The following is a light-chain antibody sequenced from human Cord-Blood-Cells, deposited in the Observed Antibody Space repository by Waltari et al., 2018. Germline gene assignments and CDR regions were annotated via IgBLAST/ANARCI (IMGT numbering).Light chain of an antibody. CDR3: QQSYSTPRT. CDR2: AAS. J-gene: IGKJ1*01. CDR1: QSISSY. V-gene: IGKV1-39*01. Sequence: DIQMTQSPSSLSASVGDRVTITCRASQSISSYLNWYQQKPGKAPKLLIYAASSLQSGVPSMFSGSGSATDFTLTIISLQPEDFATYYCQQSYSTPRTFGQGTKVEIK.